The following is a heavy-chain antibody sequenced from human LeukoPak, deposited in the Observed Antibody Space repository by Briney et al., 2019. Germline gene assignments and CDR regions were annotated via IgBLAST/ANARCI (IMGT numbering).Heavy chain of an antibody. Sequence: GGSLRLSCAASGFTFNTYGMYWVRQAPGKGLEWVSAISGSGGSTYYADSVKGRFTISRDNSKNTLYLQMNSLRAEDTAVYYCAKWVVVAATDVDYWGQGTLVTVSS. CDR3: AKWVVVAATDVDY. V-gene: IGHV3-23*01. CDR1: GFTFNTYG. CDR2: ISGSGGST. D-gene: IGHD2-15*01. J-gene: IGHJ4*02.